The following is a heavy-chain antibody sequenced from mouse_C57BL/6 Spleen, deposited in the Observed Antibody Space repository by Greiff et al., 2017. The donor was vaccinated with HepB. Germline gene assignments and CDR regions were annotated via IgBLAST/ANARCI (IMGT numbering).Heavy chain of an antibody. CDR2: ISDGGSYT. CDR3: ARRGGSSGYRFAY. D-gene: IGHD3-2*02. V-gene: IGHV5-4*03. Sequence: EVQVVESGGGLVKPGGSLKLSCAASGFTFSSYAMSWVRQTPGKRLEWVATISDGGSYTYYPDNVKGRFTISRDNAKNNLYLQMSHLKSEDTAMYYCARRGGSSGYRFAYWGQGTLVTVSA. CDR1: GFTFSSYA. J-gene: IGHJ3*01.